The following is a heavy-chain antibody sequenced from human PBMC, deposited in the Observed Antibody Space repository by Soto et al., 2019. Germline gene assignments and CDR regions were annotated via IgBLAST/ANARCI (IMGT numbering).Heavy chain of an antibody. J-gene: IGHJ4*02. CDR1: GGSFSGYY. V-gene: IGHV4-34*01. CDR2: INHSGST. D-gene: IGHD3-22*01. CDR3: ARGHDDSSGYSQDFDY. Sequence: NPSETLSLTCAVYGGSFSGYYWSWIRQPPGKGLEWIGEINHSGSTNYNPSLKSRVTISVDTSKNQFSLKLSSVTAADTAVYYCARGHDDSSGYSQDFDYWGQGTLVTVSS.